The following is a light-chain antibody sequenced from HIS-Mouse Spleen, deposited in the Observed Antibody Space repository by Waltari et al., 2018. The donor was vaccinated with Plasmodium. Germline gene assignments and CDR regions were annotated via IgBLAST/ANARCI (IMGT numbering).Light chain of an antibody. CDR2: AAS. Sequence: DIQMTQSPSSLSASVGDRVTITCRASQSISSYLNWYQQKPGKAPKLLIYAASSLQSGFPSRFSGSGSGTEFTLTISSLQPEDFATYYCQQSYSTWTFGQGTKVEIK. J-gene: IGKJ1*01. CDR3: QQSYSTWT. CDR1: QSISSY. V-gene: IGKV1-39*01.